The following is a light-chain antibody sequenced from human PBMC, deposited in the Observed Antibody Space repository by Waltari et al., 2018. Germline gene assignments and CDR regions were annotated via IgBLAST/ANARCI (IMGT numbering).Light chain of an antibody. CDR1: LAETKS. CDR2: KDS. J-gene: IGLJ3*02. Sequence: SYELTQSSSVSVSPGPTARITCSGDLAETKSAWWYQQKPGQAPLLVIYKDSERPSGIPERFSGSNSGTTATLTISGAQVEDEADYYCYSASDSLGVFGGGTKLTVL. V-gene: IGLV3-27*01. CDR3: YSASDSLGV.